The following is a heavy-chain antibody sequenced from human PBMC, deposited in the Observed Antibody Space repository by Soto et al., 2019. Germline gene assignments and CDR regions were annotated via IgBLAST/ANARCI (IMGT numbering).Heavy chain of an antibody. Sequence: ASVKVSCKASGYTFTSYDINWVRQATGQGLEWMGWMNPNSGNTGYAQKFQGRVTMTRNTSISTAYMELSSLRSEDTAVYYCARKMIAVAGYYYYYYMDVWGKGTTVTVS. CDR2: MNPNSGNT. D-gene: IGHD6-19*01. CDR3: ARKMIAVAGYYYYYYMDV. CDR1: GYTFTSYD. J-gene: IGHJ6*03. V-gene: IGHV1-8*01.